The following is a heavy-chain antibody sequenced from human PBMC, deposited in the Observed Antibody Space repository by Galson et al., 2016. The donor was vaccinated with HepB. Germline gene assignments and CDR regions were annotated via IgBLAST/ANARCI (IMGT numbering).Heavy chain of an antibody. D-gene: IGHD6-19*01. Sequence: SLRLSCAGSGFPFSIYVMSWVRQALGKGLEWVSTIDENSVETRYADSVEGRFIISRDNTDNKMYPQMNSLRVEDTAVYYCVKKHLPPVAGNNYFGSWGQGTLVAVSS. CDR2: IDENSVET. CDR1: GFPFSIYV. J-gene: IGHJ4*02. V-gene: IGHV3-23*01. CDR3: VKKHLPPVAGNNYFGS.